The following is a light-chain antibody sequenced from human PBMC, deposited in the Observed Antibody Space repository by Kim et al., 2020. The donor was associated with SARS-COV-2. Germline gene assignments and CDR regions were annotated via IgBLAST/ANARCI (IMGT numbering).Light chain of an antibody. CDR2: DAS. V-gene: IGKV3-15*01. CDR3: QQYHSRPPWM. J-gene: IGKJ1*01. CDR1: EDVRGG. Sequence: SPGDRATLSCRTSEDVRGGLAWYQQRPGQAPRLLIYDASTRAADIPARITGSGSGTEFTLTITNLQSEDFSIYYCQQYHSRPPWMFGQGTKVDIK.